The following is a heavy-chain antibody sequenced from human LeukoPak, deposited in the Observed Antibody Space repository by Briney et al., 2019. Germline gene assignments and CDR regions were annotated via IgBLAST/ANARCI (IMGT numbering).Heavy chain of an antibody. D-gene: IGHD1-1*01. CDR1: GFTFSRYS. V-gene: IGHV3-21*06. CDR2: ISSSSSYI. J-gene: IGHJ3*02. Sequence: GGSLRLSCAASGFTFSRYSINWVRQAPPKELEWVSSISSSSSYIFYADSVKGRFTVSRDNAQNSLYLQMNSLTADDTAVYHCARGGAGATKDDTFDIWGQGTMVTVSS. CDR3: ARGGAGATKDDTFDI.